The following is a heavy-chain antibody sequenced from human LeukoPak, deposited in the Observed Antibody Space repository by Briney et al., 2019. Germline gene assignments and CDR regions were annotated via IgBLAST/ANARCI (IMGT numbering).Heavy chain of an antibody. D-gene: IGHD2-15*01. J-gene: IGHJ4*02. V-gene: IGHV3-23*01. Sequence: GGSLRLSCAASGFTFGSYAMSWVRQAPGRGLEWVSAISGSGGNTYYADSVKGRFTISRDNSKNTLYLQMNSLRADDTAVYYCARNHHNSGGRCDFWGRGTLVTVSS. CDR2: ISGSGGNT. CDR1: GFTFGSYA. CDR3: ARNHHNSGGRCDF.